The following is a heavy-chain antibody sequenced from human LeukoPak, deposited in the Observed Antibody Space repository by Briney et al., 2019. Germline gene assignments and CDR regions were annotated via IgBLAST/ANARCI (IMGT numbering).Heavy chain of an antibody. CDR1: GCSISSGGYY. CDR2: IYYSGST. V-gene: IGHV4-31*03. J-gene: IGHJ3*02. D-gene: IGHD4-17*01. CDR3: ASADYEDAFDI. Sequence: SETLSLTCTVSGCSISSGGYYWSWIRQHPGKGLEWIGYIYYSGSTYYNPSLKSRLTISVDTSKNQFSLKLSSVTAADTAVYYCASADYEDAFDIWGQGTMVTVSS.